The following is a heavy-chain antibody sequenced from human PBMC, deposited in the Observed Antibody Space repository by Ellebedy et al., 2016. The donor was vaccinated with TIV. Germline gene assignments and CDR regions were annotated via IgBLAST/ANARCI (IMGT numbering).Heavy chain of an antibody. Sequence: SETLSLXXTVSGGSISSGSYYWSWIRQPAGKGLEWIGRIYRSGSTNYNPSLKSRVTMSVDTFKNQFSLKLSSLTAADTAVYFCARAVLSSGDYDYYSYYYMDVWGKGTTVTVSS. CDR2: IYRSGST. J-gene: IGHJ6*03. V-gene: IGHV4-61*02. D-gene: IGHD3-22*01. CDR1: GGSISSGSYY. CDR3: ARAVLSSGDYDYYSYYYMDV.